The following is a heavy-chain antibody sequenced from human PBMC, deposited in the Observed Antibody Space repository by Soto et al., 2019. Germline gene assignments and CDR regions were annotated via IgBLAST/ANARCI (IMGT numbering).Heavy chain of an antibody. D-gene: IGHD5-18*01. V-gene: IGHV4-39*01. CDR1: GGSISSSSYY. CDR3: ARHPGYGVYYFDY. CDR2: IYYSGST. J-gene: IGHJ4*02. Sequence: PAETLSLTCTVSGGSISSSSYYWGWIRQPPGKGLEWIGSIYYSGSTYYNPSLNRRATISVDTSKTQFSLKLSSMTAAATAVYYWARHPGYGVYYFDYWGQGTLVTVSS.